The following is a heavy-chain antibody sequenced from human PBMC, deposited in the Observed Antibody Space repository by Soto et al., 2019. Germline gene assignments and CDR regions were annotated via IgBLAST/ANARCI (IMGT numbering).Heavy chain of an antibody. D-gene: IGHD3-10*01. V-gene: IGHV1-18*01. Sequence: QVQLVQSGAEVKKPGASVKVSCKASGYTFPNYGITWVRQAPGQGLEWMGWISAYKTNIKYAQKFQGRVTLTTDTSTSTAYMELRSLRSDDTAIYYGERDFDGSGAYYTDFWGQGTLVTVS. CDR1: GYTFPNYG. CDR3: ERDFDGSGAYYTDF. J-gene: IGHJ4*02. CDR2: ISAYKTNI.